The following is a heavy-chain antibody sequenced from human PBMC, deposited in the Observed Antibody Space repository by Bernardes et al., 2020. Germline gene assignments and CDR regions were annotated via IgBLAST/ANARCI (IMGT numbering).Heavy chain of an antibody. CDR2: ISGSGGST. CDR3: AKALLKGYYMDV. Sequence: GGSLRLSCAASGFTFSSYAMSWVRQAPGKGLEWVSSISGSGGSTYYADSVKGRFTISRDNSKNTLYLQMNSLRAEDTAVYYCAKALLKGYYMDVWGKGTTVTVSS. J-gene: IGHJ6*03. CDR1: GFTFSSYA. V-gene: IGHV3-23*01.